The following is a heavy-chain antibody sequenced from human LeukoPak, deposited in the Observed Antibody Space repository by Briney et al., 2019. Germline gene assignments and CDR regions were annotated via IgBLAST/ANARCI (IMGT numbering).Heavy chain of an antibody. CDR3: ARDTDSSGYYFTFDY. Sequence: SETLSLTCTVSGGSISSYYWSWIRQPPGKGLEWIGYISDSGSTNYNPSLKSRVTISVDTSKNQFSLKVSSVTAADTAVYYCARDTDSSGYYFTFDYWGQGTLVTVSS. D-gene: IGHD3-22*01. V-gene: IGHV4-59*01. CDR1: GGSISSYY. J-gene: IGHJ4*02. CDR2: ISDSGST.